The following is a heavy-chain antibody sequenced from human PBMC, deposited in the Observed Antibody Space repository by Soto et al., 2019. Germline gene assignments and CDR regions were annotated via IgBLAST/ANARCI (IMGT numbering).Heavy chain of an antibody. CDR1: GYSFTSYW. J-gene: IGHJ5*02. CDR2: IGPSDSET. CDR3: ARRGTMVRGVDWFGP. V-gene: IGHV5-10-1*01. D-gene: IGHD3-10*01. Sequence: GESLKISCKGSGYSFTSYWISWVRQMPGKGLEWMGRIGPSDSETNYSPSFQGHVTISADKSIRTAYLQWSSLKASDTAMYYCARRGTMVRGVDWFGPWGQGTLVTVSS.